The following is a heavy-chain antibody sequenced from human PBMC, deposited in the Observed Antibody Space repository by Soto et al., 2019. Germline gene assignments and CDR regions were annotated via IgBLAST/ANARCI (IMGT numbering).Heavy chain of an antibody. CDR2: IYYSGST. V-gene: IGHV4-31*03. Sequence: PSETLSLTCTVSGGSSSSGGYYWSWIRQHPRKGLEWTGYIYYSGSTYYNPSLKSRVTISVDTSKNQFSLKLSSVTAADTAVYYCARLTRGSDYYDSSGYYKVFDYWGQGTLVTVSS. D-gene: IGHD3-22*01. CDR3: ARLTRGSDYYDSSGYYKVFDY. J-gene: IGHJ4*02. CDR1: GGSSSSGGYY.